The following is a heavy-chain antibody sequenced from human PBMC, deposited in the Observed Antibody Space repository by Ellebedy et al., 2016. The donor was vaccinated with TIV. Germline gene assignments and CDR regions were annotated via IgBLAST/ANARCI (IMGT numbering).Heavy chain of an antibody. Sequence: SETLSLTCTVSGGSISSYYWSWIRQPPGKGLEWIGYIYYSGSTNYNPSLKSRVTISVDTSKNQFSLKLSSVTAADTAVYYCARDHPDYASGMDVWGQGTTVTVSS. D-gene: IGHD4-17*01. CDR2: IYYSGST. V-gene: IGHV4-59*01. CDR1: GGSISSYY. J-gene: IGHJ6*02. CDR3: ARDHPDYASGMDV.